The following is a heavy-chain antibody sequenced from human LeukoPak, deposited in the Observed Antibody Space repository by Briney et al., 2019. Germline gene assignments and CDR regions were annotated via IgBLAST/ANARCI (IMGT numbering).Heavy chain of an antibody. J-gene: IGHJ4*02. V-gene: IGHV4-59*01. CDR1: GGSISSYY. CDR2: IYSSGST. Sequence: SETLSLTCTDSGGSISSYYWSWIRQPPGKGLEWIGYIYSSGSTNYNPSLKSRVTISVDTSKNQFSLKLTSVTAADTAVYYCARGGLSYDSSAWFDYWGQGTLVTVSS. D-gene: IGHD3-22*01. CDR3: ARGGLSYDSSAWFDY.